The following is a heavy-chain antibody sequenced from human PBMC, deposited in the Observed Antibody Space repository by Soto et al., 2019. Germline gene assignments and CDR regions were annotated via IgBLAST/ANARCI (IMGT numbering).Heavy chain of an antibody. V-gene: IGHV4-31*03. CDR2: IYYSGST. J-gene: IGHJ6*02. CDR3: ARGSYYDFWSGYYTGYYYYGMDV. D-gene: IGHD3-3*01. Sequence: KPSETLSLTCTVSGGSISSGGYYWSWIRQHPGKGLEWIGYIYYSGSTYYNPSLKSRVTISVDTSKNQFSLKLSSVTAADTAVYYCARGSYYDFWSGYYTGYYYYGMDVWGQGTTVTVSS. CDR1: GGSISSGGYY.